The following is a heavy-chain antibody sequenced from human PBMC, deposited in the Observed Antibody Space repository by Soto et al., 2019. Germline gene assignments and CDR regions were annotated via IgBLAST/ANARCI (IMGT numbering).Heavy chain of an antibody. CDR1: GGSISSYY. D-gene: IGHD5-18*01. CDR2: IYYSGSP. J-gene: IGHJ4*02. CDR3: ATRYGSCFDY. V-gene: IGHV4-59*08. Sequence: QVQLQESGPGLVKPSETLSLTCTVSGGSISSYYWSWIRQPPGKGLEWIGYIYYSGSPNYNPSLMSRAPTPVDTSKTQFSLNLSSVPAAATAVYYCATRYGSCFDYWGQGTLVTVSS.